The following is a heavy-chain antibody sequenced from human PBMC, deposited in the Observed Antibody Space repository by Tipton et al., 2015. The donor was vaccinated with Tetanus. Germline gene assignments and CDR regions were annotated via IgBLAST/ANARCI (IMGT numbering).Heavy chain of an antibody. CDR1: GDSISSYY. CDR3: ARGGKLGLGYFDL. CDR2: FYTTGST. J-gene: IGHJ2*01. D-gene: IGHD7-27*01. V-gene: IGHV4-4*07. Sequence: TLSLTCNVSGDSISSYYWNWIRQPVGKGLEWIGRFYTTGSTIYNPSLRSRVTMSVDTSKNQFSLTLSSVTAADTAVYYCARGGKLGLGYFDLWGRGTLVTVSS.